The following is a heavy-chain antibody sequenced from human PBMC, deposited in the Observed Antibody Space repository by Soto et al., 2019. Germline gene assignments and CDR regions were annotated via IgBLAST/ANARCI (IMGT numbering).Heavy chain of an antibody. J-gene: IGHJ5*02. V-gene: IGHV4-34*01. CDR1: GGSFSGYY. CDR2: IKHSGST. D-gene: IGHD3-3*02. CDR3: AGTTFFSQKYNWFDP. Sequence: SETLSLTCAVHGGSFSGYYWSWIRQPPGKGPEWIGEIKHSGSTFYNPSLKSRVTLSIDTSKNQFSLKLSSVTAADAAVYFCAGTTFFSQKYNWFDPWGQGTPVTVS.